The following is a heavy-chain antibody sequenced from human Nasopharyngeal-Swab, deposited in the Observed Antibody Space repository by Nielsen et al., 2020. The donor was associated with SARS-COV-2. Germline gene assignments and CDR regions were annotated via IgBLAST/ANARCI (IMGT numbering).Heavy chain of an antibody. CDR3: ARVHLVIVPATFDY. CDR2: IKYDGSEK. V-gene: IGHV3-7*01. CDR1: GFIFDNYW. Sequence: GESLKISCVASGFIFDNYWMSWVRQAPGKGLEWVANIKYDGSEKYYVYSVRGRFTISRDNAKNTVYLQMNSLRAEDTAVYYCARVHLVIVPATFDYWGQGTLVTVSS. D-gene: IGHD2-2*01. J-gene: IGHJ4*02.